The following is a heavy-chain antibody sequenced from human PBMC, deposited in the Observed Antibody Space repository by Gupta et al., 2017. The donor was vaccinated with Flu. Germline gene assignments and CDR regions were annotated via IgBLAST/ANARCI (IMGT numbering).Heavy chain of an antibody. CDR2: ISHDGNNQ. CDR3: ARDRWRHFGMDV. V-gene: IGHV3-30*03. J-gene: IGHJ6*02. Sequence: QVQLVESGGGVVQPVKSLRLSCGASGSTFKNSGFPWVRQAPGQGLEWLAVISHDGNNQYYADSVKGRFTISRDNSKKTVSLLMSSLSPEDTAIYYCARDRWRHFGMDVWGQGTMVTVSS. D-gene: IGHD3-3*01. CDR1: GSTFKNSG.